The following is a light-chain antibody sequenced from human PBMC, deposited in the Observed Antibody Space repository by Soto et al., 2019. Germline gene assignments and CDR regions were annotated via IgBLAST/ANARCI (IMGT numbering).Light chain of an antibody. Sequence: QSALTQPASVSGSPGQSITISCTGTSSDVGGYNYVSWYQHHPGKAPKLMIYDVNKRPSGVSNRFSGSKSGNTASLTISGLQAEDEADYYCSSYASNSTLMFGGGTKVTVL. J-gene: IGLJ3*02. CDR2: DVN. CDR3: SSYASNSTLM. CDR1: SSDVGGYNY. V-gene: IGLV2-14*03.